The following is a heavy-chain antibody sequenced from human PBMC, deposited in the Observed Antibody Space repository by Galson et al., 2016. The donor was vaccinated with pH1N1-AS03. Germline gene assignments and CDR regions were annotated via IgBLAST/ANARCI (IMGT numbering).Heavy chain of an antibody. CDR1: GFTFSSYG. CDR2: ISYDGSNK. V-gene: IGHV3-30*18. Sequence: SLRLSCAASGFTFSSYGMHWVRQAPGKGLEWVAVISYDGSNKYYADSVKGRFTISRDNSKNTLYLQMNSLRAEDTAVYYCAKDPASGEVWDILGALNWFDPWGQGTLLTVSS. CDR3: AKDPASGEVWDILGALNWFDP. D-gene: IGHD1-26*01. J-gene: IGHJ5*02.